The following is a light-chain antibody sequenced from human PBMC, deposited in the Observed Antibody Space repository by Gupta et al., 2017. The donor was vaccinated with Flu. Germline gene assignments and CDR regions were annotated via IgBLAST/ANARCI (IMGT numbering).Light chain of an antibody. CDR2: KAS. J-gene: IGKJ1*01. V-gene: IGKV1-5*03. CDR3: QHFNSYAGT. CDR1: QSISSW. Sequence: IQMTPSPSTLSASVGDRVTITCRASQSISSWLAWYQQKPGKAPKLLIYKASSLESGVPSRFSGSGSWTEFTLTISSLQPDDFATYYCQHFNSYAGTFGQGTKGEVK.